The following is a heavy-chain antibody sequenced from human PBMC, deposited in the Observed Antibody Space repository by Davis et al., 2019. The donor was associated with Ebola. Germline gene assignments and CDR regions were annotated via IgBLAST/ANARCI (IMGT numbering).Heavy chain of an antibody. D-gene: IGHD3-9*01. CDR3: AKARVYDILTPGFDP. CDR2: IKQDGSEK. V-gene: IGHV3-7*03. J-gene: IGHJ5*02. Sequence: GGSLRLSCAASGFTFSSYWMSWVRQAPGKGLEWVANIKQDGSEKYYVDSVKGRFTISRDNAKNSLYLQMNSLRAEDTAVYYCAKARVYDILTPGFDPWGQGTLVTVSS. CDR1: GFTFSSYW.